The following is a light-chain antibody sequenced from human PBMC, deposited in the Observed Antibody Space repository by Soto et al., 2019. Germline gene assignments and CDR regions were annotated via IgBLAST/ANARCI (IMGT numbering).Light chain of an antibody. CDR3: QQYNNWPVT. CDR2: GAS. J-gene: IGKJ4*01. V-gene: IGKV3-15*01. CDR1: QSVSSN. Sequence: EIVMTQSPATLSVSPGERATLSCRASQSVSSNLAWYQQKPGQAPRLLIYGASTRATGIPARFSGSGSGTEFTLTISSLQSEYVAVYYGQQYNNWPVTFGGGTKVEIK.